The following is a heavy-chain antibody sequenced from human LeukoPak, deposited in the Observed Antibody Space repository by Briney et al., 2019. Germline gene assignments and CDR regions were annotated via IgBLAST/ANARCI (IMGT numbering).Heavy chain of an antibody. CDR3: ARAAWFGELFGPWSSNYYMDV. J-gene: IGHJ6*03. CDR2: IYYSGST. Sequence: SETLSLTCTVSGGSISSYYWSWIRQPPGKGLEWIGYIYYSGSTNYNPSLKSRVTISVDTSKNRFSLKLSSVTAADTAVYYCARAAWFGELFGPWSSNYYMDVWGKGTTVTISS. CDR1: GGSISSYY. D-gene: IGHD3-10*01. V-gene: IGHV4-59*01.